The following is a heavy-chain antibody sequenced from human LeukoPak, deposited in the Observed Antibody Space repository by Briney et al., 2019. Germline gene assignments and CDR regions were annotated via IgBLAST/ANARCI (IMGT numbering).Heavy chain of an antibody. CDR3: AKLGTYYGSGREYYFDY. CDR2: ISGSGGST. V-gene: IGHV3-23*01. CDR1: GFTFSSYA. Sequence: PGGSLRLSCAASGFTFSSYAMSWVRQAPGKGLEWVSAISGSGGSTYYADSVKGRFTISRDNSKNTLYLQMNSLRVEDTATYYCAKLGTYYGSGREYYFDYWGQGTLVTVSS. D-gene: IGHD3-10*01. J-gene: IGHJ4*02.